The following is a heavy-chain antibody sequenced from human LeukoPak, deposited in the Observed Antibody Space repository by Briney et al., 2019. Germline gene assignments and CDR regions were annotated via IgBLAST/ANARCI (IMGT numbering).Heavy chain of an antibody. V-gene: IGHV3-23*01. CDR2: IVGSGGGT. CDR3: AKISGSGSSHSDS. Sequence: PGGSLRLSYAPSGFTFTTILMNWVRQAPGKGLEWVSSIVGSGGGTYYADSVKGRFTISRDNSKNTLYLLMNTLRGDDTAVYYCAKISGSGSSHSDSWGQGTLVTVSS. CDR1: GFTFTTIL. J-gene: IGHJ4*02. D-gene: IGHD3-10*01.